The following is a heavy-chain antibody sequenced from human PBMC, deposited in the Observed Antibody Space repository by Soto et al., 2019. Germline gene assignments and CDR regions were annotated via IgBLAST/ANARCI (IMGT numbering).Heavy chain of an antibody. J-gene: IGHJ4*02. D-gene: IGHD6-13*01. CDR1: GYTFTSSG. CDR3: ARVVDSSSRSYSDY. Sequence: ASVKVSCKXSGYTFTSSGISWVRQAPGQGLEWMGWISAHNGNTNYAQKLQGRVTMTTDTSTSTAYMELRSLRSDDTAVYYCARVVDSSSRSYSDYWGQGTLVTVSS. CDR2: ISAHNGNT. V-gene: IGHV1-18*01.